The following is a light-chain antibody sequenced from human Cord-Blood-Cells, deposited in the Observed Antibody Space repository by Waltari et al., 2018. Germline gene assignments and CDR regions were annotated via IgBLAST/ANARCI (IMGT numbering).Light chain of an antibody. V-gene: IGLV2-8*01. J-gene: IGLJ1*01. CDR1: SSEVGGYNY. CDR2: EVS. Sequence: QSALTQPPSASGSPGQSVTISCTGTSSEVGGYNYVSWYQQHPGKAPKLMIYEVSKRPSGVPDLFSGSKSGNTASLTVSGLQAEDEADYYCSSYAGSNNYVFGTGTKVTVL. CDR3: SSYAGSNNYV.